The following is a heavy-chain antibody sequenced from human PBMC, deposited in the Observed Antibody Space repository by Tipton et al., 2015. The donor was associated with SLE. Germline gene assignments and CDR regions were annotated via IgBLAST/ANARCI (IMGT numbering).Heavy chain of an antibody. J-gene: IGHJ3*02. V-gene: IGHV4-34*01. D-gene: IGHD3-22*01. CDR3: ARSSSGYRDAFDI. CDR1: GGSFSGYY. CDR2: INHSGST. Sequence: GLVKPSETLSLTCAVYGGSFSGYYWSWIRQPPGKGLEWIGEINHSGSTNYNPSLKSRVTISVDTSKNQFSLKLSSVTAADTAVYYCARSSSGYRDAFDIWGQGTMVTVSS.